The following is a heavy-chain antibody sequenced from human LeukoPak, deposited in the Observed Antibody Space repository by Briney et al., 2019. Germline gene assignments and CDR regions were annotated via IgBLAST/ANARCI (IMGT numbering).Heavy chain of an antibody. J-gene: IGHJ6*03. CDR3: AGSSWWYYYYYMDV. V-gene: IGHV3-11*04. CDR2: ISSSGSTI. Sequence: GGSLRLSCAASGFTFSDYYMSWIRQAPGKGLEWVSYISSSGSTIYYADSVKGRFTISRDNAKNSLYLQMNSLRDQDTAVYYCAGSSWWYYYYYMDVWGKGTTVTVSS. D-gene: IGHD6-13*01. CDR1: GFTFSDYY.